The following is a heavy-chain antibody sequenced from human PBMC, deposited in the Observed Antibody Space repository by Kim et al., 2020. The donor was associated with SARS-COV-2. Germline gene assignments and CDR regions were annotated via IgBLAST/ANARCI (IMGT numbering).Heavy chain of an antibody. CDR2: ISWNSGSI. V-gene: IGHV3-9*01. Sequence: GGSLRLSCAASGFTFDDYAMHWVRQAPGKGLEWVSGISWNSGSIGYADSVKGRFTISRDNAKNSLYLQMNSLRAEDTALYYCAKTKYYYDSSGFDYWGQGTLVTVSS. J-gene: IGHJ4*02. CDR3: AKTKYYYDSSGFDY. CDR1: GFTFDDYA. D-gene: IGHD3-22*01.